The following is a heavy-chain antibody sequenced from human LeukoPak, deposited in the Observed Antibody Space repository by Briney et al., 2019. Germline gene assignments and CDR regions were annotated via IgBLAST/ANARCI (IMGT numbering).Heavy chain of an antibody. J-gene: IGHJ3*02. D-gene: IGHD2-15*01. CDR3: ARDLRRYCSGGSCLNDAFDI. Sequence: SVKVSCTASGGTFSSYAISWVRQAPGQGLAWMGRIIPILGIANYAQKFQGRVTITADKSTSTAYMELSSLRSEDTAVYYCARDLRRYCSGGSCLNDAFDIWGQGTMVTVSS. CDR1: GGTFSSYA. V-gene: IGHV1-69*04. CDR2: IIPILGIA.